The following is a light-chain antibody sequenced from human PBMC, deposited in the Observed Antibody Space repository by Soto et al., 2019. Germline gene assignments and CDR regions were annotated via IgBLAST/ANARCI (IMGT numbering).Light chain of an antibody. CDR2: EGG. J-gene: IGLJ1*01. CDR1: SSDVGNYNF. V-gene: IGLV2-23*01. CDR3: CSFAGISTYV. Sequence: QSALTQPASVSGSPGQSITISCTGTSSDVGNYNFVSWYQQHPGKAPKLMISEGGKRPSGVSDRFSGSKSGNTASLTISGLQAEDEAEYYCCSFAGISTYVFGPGTKVTVL.